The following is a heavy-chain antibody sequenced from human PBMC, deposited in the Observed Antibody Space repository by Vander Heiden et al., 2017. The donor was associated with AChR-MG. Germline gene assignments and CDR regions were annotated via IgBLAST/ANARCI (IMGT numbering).Heavy chain of an antibody. Sequence: EMQLVADGGGLVKPGLSLRIPCTASGFTFGAYAMTGFRQAPGKGLEWVGFIRSKAYGGTTEYAASVKGRFTISRDDSKSIAYLQMNSLKTEDTAVYYCTALPLGVLWSGRAEYFQHWGQGTLVTVSS. CDR1: GFTFGAYA. CDR2: IRSKAYGGTT. V-gene: IGHV3-49*05. D-gene: IGHD3-3*01. CDR3: TALPLGVLWSGRAEYFQH. J-gene: IGHJ1*01.